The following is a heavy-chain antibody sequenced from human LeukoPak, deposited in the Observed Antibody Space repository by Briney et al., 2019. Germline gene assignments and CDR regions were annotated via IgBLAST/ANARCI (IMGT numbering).Heavy chain of an antibody. CDR1: GFTFSSYW. V-gene: IGHV3-7*05. CDR3: ARARDYGSGKANAFDI. Sequence: GGSLRLSCAASGFTFSSYWMSWVRQAPGKGLEWLANIKRGGSEKYYVDSVKGRVTSSRDNAENSLYVQMNRLRAEDTAVYYCARARDYGSGKANAFDIWGQGTMVTVSS. D-gene: IGHD3-10*01. CDR2: IKRGGSEK. J-gene: IGHJ3*02.